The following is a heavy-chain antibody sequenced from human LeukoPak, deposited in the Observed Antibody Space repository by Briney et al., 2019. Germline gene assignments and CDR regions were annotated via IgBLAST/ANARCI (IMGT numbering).Heavy chain of an antibody. J-gene: IGHJ4*02. V-gene: IGHV1-2*02. CDR2: INPNSGGT. CDR1: GYTFTGYY. Sequence: ASVKVSCKASGYTFTGYYMHWVRQAPGQGLEWMGWINPNSGGTNYAQKFQGRVTMTRDTSISTAYMELSRLRSDDTAVYYCASDSSGWFSYYFNYWGKGPLVTASS. D-gene: IGHD6-19*01. CDR3: ASDSSGWFSYYFNY.